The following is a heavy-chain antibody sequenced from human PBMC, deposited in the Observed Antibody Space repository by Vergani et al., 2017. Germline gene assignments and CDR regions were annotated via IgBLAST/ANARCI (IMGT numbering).Heavy chain of an antibody. V-gene: IGHV3-66*02. D-gene: IGHD3-10*01. CDR1: GSTVSGNY. Sequence: EVQMLESGGNLVQPGGSLRLSCAASGSTVSGNYMTWVRQAPGKGLEWVSHIYSGDETYYADSVKGRVTISRDTSKNTLHLQINNLRVEDTAVYYCARGNYYGSGTYVDPWGQGTLVTVSS. J-gene: IGHJ5*02. CDR3: ARGNYYGSGTYVDP. CDR2: IYSGDET.